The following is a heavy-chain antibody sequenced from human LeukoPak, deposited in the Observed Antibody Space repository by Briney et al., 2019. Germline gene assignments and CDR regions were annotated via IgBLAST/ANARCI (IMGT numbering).Heavy chain of an antibody. D-gene: IGHD3-10*01. CDR2: IYYSGST. CDR3: ARIPITMVRGVIIPDAFDI. J-gene: IGHJ3*02. CDR1: GCSISSYY. V-gene: IGHV4-59*08. Sequence: PSETLSLTCTVSGCSISSYYWSWIRQPPGKGLEWIGYIYYSGSTNYNPSLKSRVTISVDTSKNQFSLKLSSVTAADTAVYYCARIPITMVRGVIIPDAFDIWGQGTMVTVSS.